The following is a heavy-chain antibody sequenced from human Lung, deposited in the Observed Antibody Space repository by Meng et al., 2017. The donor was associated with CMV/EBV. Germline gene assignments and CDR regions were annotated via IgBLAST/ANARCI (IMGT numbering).Heavy chain of an antibody. Sequence: ETLSLXCAASGFTFSTFSMAWVRQAPGRGLEWVASISSSTASVYYAGSVQGRFTISRDNARNSLFLQMNSATAEDTAVYYCARDGSDYYDVIGYGPVDYWGQG. V-gene: IGHV3-21*06. CDR3: ARDGSDYYDVIGYGPVDY. J-gene: IGHJ4*02. CDR2: ISSSTASV. CDR1: GFTFSTFS. D-gene: IGHD3-16*01.